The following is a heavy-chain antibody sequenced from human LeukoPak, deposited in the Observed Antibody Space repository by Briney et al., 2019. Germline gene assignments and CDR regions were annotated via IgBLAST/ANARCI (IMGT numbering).Heavy chain of an antibody. V-gene: IGHV4-61*01. CDR3: ARGFRGDNFDY. CDR1: GYSISSGYY. D-gene: IGHD7-27*01. CDR2: IYYSGST. J-gene: IGHJ4*02. Sequence: SETLSLTCTVSGYSISSGYYWSWIRQPPGKGLEWIGYIYYSGSTNYNPSLKSRVTISVDTSKNQFSLKLSSVTAADTAVYFCARGFRGDNFDYWGQGTLVTVSS.